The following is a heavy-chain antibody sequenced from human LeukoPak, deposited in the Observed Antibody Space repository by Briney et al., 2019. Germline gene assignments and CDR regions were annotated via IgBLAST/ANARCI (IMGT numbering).Heavy chain of an antibody. CDR2: IIPIFGTA. D-gene: IGHD1-20*01. V-gene: IGHV1-69*05. Sequence: ASVKVSCKASGYTFTSYDINWVRQATGQGLEWMGGIIPIFGTANYAQKLQGRVTFITDESTSIAYMELSSLRSEDTAVYYCARVLGLFNWNSPLAHWGQGTLVTVSS. J-gene: IGHJ4*02. CDR1: GYTFTSYD. CDR3: ARVLGLFNWNSPLAH.